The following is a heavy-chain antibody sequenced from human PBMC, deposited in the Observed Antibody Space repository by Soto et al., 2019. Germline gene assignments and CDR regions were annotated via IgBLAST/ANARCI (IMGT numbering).Heavy chain of an antibody. CDR2: ISAYIGNT. D-gene: IGHD3-22*01. Sequence: ASVKVSCKASGYTFTSYGISWVRRAPGQGLEWMGWISAYIGNTNYAQKLQGRVTMTTDTSTSTAYMELRSLRSDDTAVYYCARVDSGSYYDSSGYYPNFDYWGQGTLVTV. CDR3: ARVDSGSYYDSSGYYPNFDY. J-gene: IGHJ4*02. V-gene: IGHV1-18*01. CDR1: GYTFTSYG.